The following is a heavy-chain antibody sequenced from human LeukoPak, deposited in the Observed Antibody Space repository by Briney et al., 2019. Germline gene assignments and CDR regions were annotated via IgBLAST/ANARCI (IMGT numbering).Heavy chain of an antibody. V-gene: IGHV3-30*02. Sequence: GGSLRLSCAASGFIFSSYGMLWVRQAPGKGLEWAAFIRYGGSNKYYADSVKGRFTISRDNSKKTLYLQMNSLRAEDTAVYYCAKFLAAAGISPFDYWGQGTLVTVSS. CDR3: AKFLAAAGISPFDY. CDR1: GFIFSSYG. CDR2: IRYGGSNK. D-gene: IGHD6-13*01. J-gene: IGHJ4*02.